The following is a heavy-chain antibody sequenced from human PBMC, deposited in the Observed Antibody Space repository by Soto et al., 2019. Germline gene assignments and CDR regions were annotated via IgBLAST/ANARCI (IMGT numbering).Heavy chain of an antibody. Sequence: SETLSLTCTVSGGSVSSGDYFWSWLRQSPGKRLEWVAYIYYSGSTNYNPSLKSRATISVDTSKSQVSLTLTSMTAADAALYYCARSPNYYYYGFDVWGQGTAVTVSS. D-gene: IGHD3-10*01. V-gene: IGHV4-61*08. J-gene: IGHJ6*02. CDR3: ARSPNYYYYGFDV. CDR1: GGSVSSGDYF. CDR2: IYYSGST.